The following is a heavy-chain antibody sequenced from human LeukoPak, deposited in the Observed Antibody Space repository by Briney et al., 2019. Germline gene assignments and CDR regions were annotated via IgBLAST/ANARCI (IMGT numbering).Heavy chain of an antibody. CDR1: GYSISSSYY. V-gene: IGHV4-38-2*02. CDR3: ARDMGAAVADFDY. J-gene: IGHJ4*02. CDR2: IYHSGST. D-gene: IGHD6-19*01. Sequence: TSETLSLTCTVSGYSISSSYYWGWIRQPPGKGLEWIGSIYHSGSTYYNPSLKSRVTISVDTSKNQFSLKLSSVTAADTAVYYCARDMGAAVADFDYWGQGTLVTVSS.